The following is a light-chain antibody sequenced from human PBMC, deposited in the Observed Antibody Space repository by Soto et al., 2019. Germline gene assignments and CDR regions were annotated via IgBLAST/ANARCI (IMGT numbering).Light chain of an antibody. CDR3: QQYYNTPLT. CDR2: WAS. V-gene: IGKV4-1*01. Sequence: DIMMAQSPDSLAVSLGERSTINCKSSQSVLYSSNNRNYLGWFQLKPGQPPKLLIYWASTRESGVPDRFSGSGSGTDFTLTINTLQAEDVAVYYCQQYYNTPLTFGGGTKVDIK. J-gene: IGKJ4*01. CDR1: QSVLYSSNNRNY.